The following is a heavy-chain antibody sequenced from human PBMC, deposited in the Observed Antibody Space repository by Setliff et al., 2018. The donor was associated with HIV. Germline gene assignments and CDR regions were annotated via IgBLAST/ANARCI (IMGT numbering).Heavy chain of an antibody. V-gene: IGHV4-4*08. CDR2: IYTSGST. CDR3: ARGRAARAIDWFDP. CDR1: GDSISRFS. Sequence: SETLSLTCNVSGDSISRFSWSWIRQPPGKGLEWIGHIYTSGSTNYNSSLKSRLTISVDTLYLQMSNLRAEDTAIYYCARGRAARAIDWFDPWGQGTLVTVSS. D-gene: IGHD6-25*01. J-gene: IGHJ5*02.